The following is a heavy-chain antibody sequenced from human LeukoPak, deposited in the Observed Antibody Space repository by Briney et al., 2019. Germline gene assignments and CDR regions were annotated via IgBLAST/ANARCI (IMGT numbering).Heavy chain of an antibody. D-gene: IGHD4-17*01. Sequence: GGSLRLSCAASGFTFTSYWMTWVRQAPGKGLEWVAAINQDGGERYYMDSLTGRFTISRDNAQNSLYLQLNSLRAEDTAIYYCARYHGVTTRLEYWGQGTLVTVSS. CDR3: ARYHGVTTRLEY. V-gene: IGHV3-7*05. J-gene: IGHJ4*02. CDR1: GFTFTSYW. CDR2: INQDGGER.